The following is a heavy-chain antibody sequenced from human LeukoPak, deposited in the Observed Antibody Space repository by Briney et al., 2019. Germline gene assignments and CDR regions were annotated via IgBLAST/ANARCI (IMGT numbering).Heavy chain of an antibody. CDR3: ARDPTNTSGYYAYFDS. V-gene: IGHV1-18*01. CDR1: GYTFRNHG. Sequence: ASVKVSCKASGYTFRNHGITWVRQAPGQGLEWMGWISCYNGDTHYAQTFQGRVTMTTDTATSTAYMELRSLRSDDTAVYYCARDPTNTSGYYAYFDSWGQGTLVTVS. CDR2: ISCYNGDT. J-gene: IGHJ4*02. D-gene: IGHD5-12*01.